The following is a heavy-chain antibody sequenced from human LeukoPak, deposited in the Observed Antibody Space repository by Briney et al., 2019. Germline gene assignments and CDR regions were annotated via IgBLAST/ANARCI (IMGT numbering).Heavy chain of an antibody. CDR1: GYSISSGYY. CDR2: IYYSGST. CDR3: ARLSGDYVSDFDY. J-gene: IGHJ4*02. Sequence: SETLSLTCAVSGYSISSGYYWGWIRQPPGKGLEWIGSIYYSGSTYYNPSLKSRVTISVDTSKNQFSLKLSSVTAADTAVYYCARLSGDYVSDFDYWGQGTLVTVSS. V-gene: IGHV4-38-2*01. D-gene: IGHD4-17*01.